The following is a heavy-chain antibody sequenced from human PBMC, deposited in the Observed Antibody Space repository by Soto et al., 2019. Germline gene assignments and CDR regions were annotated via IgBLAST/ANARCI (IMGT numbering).Heavy chain of an antibody. CDR1: GYSFTSYW. CDR3: ARHSLYSNYPYYYYYYMDV. CDR2: IYPGDSDT. D-gene: IGHD4-4*01. Sequence: PGESLKISCKGSGYSFTSYWIGWVRQMPGKGLEWMGIIYPGDSDTRYSPSFKGQVTISADKSISTAYPQWSSLKATDTAMYYCARHSLYSNYPYYYYYYMDVWGKGTTVTVSS. V-gene: IGHV5-51*01. J-gene: IGHJ6*03.